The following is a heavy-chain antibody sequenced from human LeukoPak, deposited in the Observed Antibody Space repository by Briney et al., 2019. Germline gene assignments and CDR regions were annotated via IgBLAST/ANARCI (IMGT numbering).Heavy chain of an antibody. CDR1: GVTFEDYY. V-gene: IGHV3-11*01. CDR3: ARGENGSFDH. Sequence: GGSLRLSCTGSGVTFEDYYLSWIRQAPGKGLEWISYVSSTGGDKFYADPVKGRFTISRDNARNSLYMEMNDLIAEDTAFYYCARGENGSFDHWGQGALVIVSS. J-gene: IGHJ4*02. CDR2: VSSTGGDK. D-gene: IGHD3-10*01.